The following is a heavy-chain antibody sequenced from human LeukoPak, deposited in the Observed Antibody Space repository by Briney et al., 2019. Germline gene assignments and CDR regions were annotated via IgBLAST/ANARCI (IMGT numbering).Heavy chain of an antibody. CDR1: GGSFSGYY. J-gene: IGHJ4*02. CDR2: INHSGST. CDR3: AIRRGYSYGYGP. D-gene: IGHD5-18*01. Sequence: PSETLSLTCAVYGGSFSGYYWSWIRQPPGKGLEWIGEINHSGSTNYNPSLKSRVTISVGTSKNQFSLKLSSVTAADTAVYYCAIRRGYSYGYGPWGQGTLVTVSS. V-gene: IGHV4-34*01.